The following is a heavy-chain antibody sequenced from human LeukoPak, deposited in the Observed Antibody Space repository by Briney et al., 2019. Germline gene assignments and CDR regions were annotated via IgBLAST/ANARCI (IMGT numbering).Heavy chain of an antibody. CDR3: ARESELGRDGYNLGY. Sequence: GGSLRLSCAASGFTFSRYGMRWVRQAPGKGLEWGAVIWYDGSNKYYADSVKGRFTISRDNSKNTLYLQMNSLRAEDTAVYYCARESELGRDGYNLGYWGQGTLVTVSS. CDR1: GFTFSRYG. J-gene: IGHJ4*02. D-gene: IGHD5-24*01. V-gene: IGHV3-33*01. CDR2: IWYDGSNK.